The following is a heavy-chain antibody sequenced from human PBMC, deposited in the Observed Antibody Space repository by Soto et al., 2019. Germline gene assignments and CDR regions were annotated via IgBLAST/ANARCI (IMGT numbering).Heavy chain of an antibody. CDR3: ARDGWFSALRVPFGMDV. D-gene: IGHD3-10*01. J-gene: IGHJ6*02. CDR2: INPNGGST. V-gene: IGHV1-46*01. Sequence: QVQLVQSGAEVKKPGASVEVSCKASGYTFINYYIHWVRQAPGQGLEWMGIINPNGGSTTYAQNFHGRVTMTRDTSTSTVYMELNSLRSEDTAVYFCARDGWFSALRVPFGMDVWGLGTTVTVSS. CDR1: GYTFINYY.